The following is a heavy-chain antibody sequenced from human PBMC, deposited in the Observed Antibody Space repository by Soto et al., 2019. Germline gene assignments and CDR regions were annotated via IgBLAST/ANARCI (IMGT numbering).Heavy chain of an antibody. CDR3: ARVRIVAASKLYGMDV. CDR2: ITSSSSTI. J-gene: IGHJ6*02. Sequence: GGSLRLSCSASVFTFSGFSMNWVRQAPGKGLEWVSYITSSSSTIYYADSVKGRFTISRDNGENSLHLQMNSLRDEDTAVYYCARVRIVAASKLYGMDVWGQGTTVTVSS. V-gene: IGHV3-48*02. CDR1: VFTFSGFS. D-gene: IGHD3-22*01.